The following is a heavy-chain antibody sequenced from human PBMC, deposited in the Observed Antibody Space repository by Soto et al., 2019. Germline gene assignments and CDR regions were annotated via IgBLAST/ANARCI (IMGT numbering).Heavy chain of an antibody. D-gene: IGHD6-13*01. J-gene: IGHJ4*02. CDR1: GGSISSSDYW. Sequence: QLQLQESGPGLVKPAETLSLTCTVSGGSISSSDYWWGWIRQPPGKGLEWIGSIYYTGSTYYYPSLKSRGIIPADTSNNQFSLRLTSVTAADTAVYYCARQIGRGSWSLDHWGQGTLVTVSS. CDR3: ARQIGRGSWSLDH. V-gene: IGHV4-39*01. CDR2: IYYTGST.